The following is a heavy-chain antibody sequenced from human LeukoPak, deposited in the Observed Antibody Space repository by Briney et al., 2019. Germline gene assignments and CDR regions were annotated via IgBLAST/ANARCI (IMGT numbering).Heavy chain of an antibody. CDR3: ARRGNSSGYYYTYYYYYYMDV. Sequence: SETLSLTCAVSGGSFSGYYWSWIRQPPGKGLEWIGEINHSGSTNYNPSLKSRVTISVDTSKNQFSLKLSSVTAADTAVHYCARRGNSSGYYYTYYYYYYMDVWGKGTTVTVSS. V-gene: IGHV4-34*01. J-gene: IGHJ6*03. CDR2: INHSGST. D-gene: IGHD3-22*01. CDR1: GGSFSGYY.